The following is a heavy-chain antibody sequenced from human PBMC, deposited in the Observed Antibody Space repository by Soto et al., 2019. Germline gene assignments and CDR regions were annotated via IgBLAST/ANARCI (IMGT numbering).Heavy chain of an antibody. J-gene: IGHJ4*02. CDR1: GYTFTSYG. CDR3: ARDLDSASYYRF. D-gene: IGHD1-26*01. V-gene: IGHV1-18*01. Sequence: QVQLVQSGAEVKKPGASVKVSCKASGYTFTSYGISWVRQAPGQGLEWMGWISSYNGDTNYAQKLQGRVTMTTDTPTSTAYMEVRSLRSDDTAVYYCARDLDSASYYRFWGQGTLVTVSS. CDR2: ISSYNGDT.